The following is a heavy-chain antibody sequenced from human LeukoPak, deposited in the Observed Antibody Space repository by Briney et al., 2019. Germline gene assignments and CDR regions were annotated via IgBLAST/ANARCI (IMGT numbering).Heavy chain of an antibody. CDR2: VNLQGST. V-gene: IGHV4-4*02. Sequence: SETLSLTCGVSGGSITNTNYWTWVRPPPGKGLEWIGEVNLQGSTNYNPSLMGRVAISVDTSENHISLQLTSVTAADTAVYYCAREGGPYRPLDYSGQGTLVTVSS. J-gene: IGHJ4*02. CDR1: GGSITNTNY. CDR3: AREGGPYRPLDY.